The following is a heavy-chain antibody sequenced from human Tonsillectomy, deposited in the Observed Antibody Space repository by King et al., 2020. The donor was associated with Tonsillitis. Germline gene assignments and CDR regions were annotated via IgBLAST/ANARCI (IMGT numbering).Heavy chain of an antibody. Sequence: VQLVESGGGVVQPGRSLRLSCAASGFTFSSYAIHWVRQAPGKGLEWVAVISNDGRNKYYADSVKGRFTISRDNSKNTLYLQMSSLRAEDAAVYYCARAGTSGWYDAFDIWGQGRMVTVSS. CDR3: ARAGTSGWYDAFDI. CDR2: ISNDGRNK. CDR1: GFTFSSYA. V-gene: IGHV3-30*15. J-gene: IGHJ3*02. D-gene: IGHD6-19*01.